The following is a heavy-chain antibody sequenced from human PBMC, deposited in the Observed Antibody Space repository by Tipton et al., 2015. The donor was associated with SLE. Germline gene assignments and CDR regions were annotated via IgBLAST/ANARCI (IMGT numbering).Heavy chain of an antibody. J-gene: IGHJ3*02. CDR3: ARYRVCGGDCYYAFDI. V-gene: IGHV4-59*08. D-gene: IGHD2-21*01. CDR2: IYYSGST. Sequence: TLSLICTVSGGSISSYYWSWIRQPPGKGLEWIGYIYYSGSTNYNPSLKSRVTISVDTSKNQFSLKLSSVTAADTAVYYCARYRVCGGDCYYAFDIWGQGTMVTVSS. CDR1: GGSISSYY.